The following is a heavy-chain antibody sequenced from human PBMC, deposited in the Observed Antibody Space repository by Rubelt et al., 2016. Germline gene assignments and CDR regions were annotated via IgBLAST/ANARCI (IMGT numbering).Heavy chain of an antibody. CDR1: GGSISSSSYY. CDR3: ARGQIAAAGPPFLDY. CDR2: IYYSGST. Sequence: QLQLQESGPGLVKPSETLSLTCIVSGGSISSSSYYWGWIRQPPGKGLEWIGSIYYSGSTYYNPSLKSRVTISVDTSKNQFSLKLSAVTAADTAVYYCARGQIAAAGPPFLDYWGQGTLVTVSS. D-gene: IGHD6-13*01. J-gene: IGHJ4*02. V-gene: IGHV4-39*07.